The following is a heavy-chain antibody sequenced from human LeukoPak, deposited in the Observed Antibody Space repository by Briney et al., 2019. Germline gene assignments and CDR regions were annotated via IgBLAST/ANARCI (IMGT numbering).Heavy chain of an antibody. Sequence: SETLSLTCTVSGGSISSGSYYWSWIRQPAGKGLEWIGRIYTSGSTNYSPSLKSRVTISVDTSKNQFSLKLSSVTAADTAVYYCASSRKPETPIWTGYLDYYYYYMDVWGKGTTVTVSS. CDR1: GGSISSGSYY. CDR2: IYTSGST. CDR3: ASSRKPETPIWTGYLDYYYYYMDV. D-gene: IGHD3/OR15-3a*01. J-gene: IGHJ6*03. V-gene: IGHV4-61*02.